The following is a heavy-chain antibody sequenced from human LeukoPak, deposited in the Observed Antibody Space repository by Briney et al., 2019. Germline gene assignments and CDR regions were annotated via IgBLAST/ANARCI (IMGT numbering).Heavy chain of an antibody. Sequence: GGSLRPSCAASGFTFSSYAMSWVRQAPGKGLEWVSAISGSGGSTYYADSVKGRFTISRDNSKNTLYLQMNSLRAEDTAVYYCAKVVCSSTSCYGGANAFDIWGQGTMVTASS. CDR2: ISGSGGST. D-gene: IGHD2-2*01. V-gene: IGHV3-23*01. CDR3: AKVVCSSTSCYGGANAFDI. CDR1: GFTFSSYA. J-gene: IGHJ3*02.